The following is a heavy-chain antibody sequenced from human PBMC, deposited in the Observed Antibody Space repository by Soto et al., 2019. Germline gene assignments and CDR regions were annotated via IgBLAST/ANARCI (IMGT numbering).Heavy chain of an antibody. D-gene: IGHD3-22*01. CDR3: ARARYDSSGYYPDFYYYYGMDV. CDR1: GGSISSGDYY. J-gene: IGHJ6*02. V-gene: IGHV4-30-4*01. Sequence: SETLSLTCTVSGGSISSGDYYWSWIRQPPGKGLEWIGYIYYSGSTYYNPSLKSRVTISVDTSKNQFSLKLSSVTAAATAVYYCARARYDSSGYYPDFYYYYGMDVWGQGTTVTVSS. CDR2: IYYSGST.